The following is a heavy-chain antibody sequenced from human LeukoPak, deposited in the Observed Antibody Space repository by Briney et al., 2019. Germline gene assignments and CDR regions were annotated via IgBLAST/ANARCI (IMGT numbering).Heavy chain of an antibody. J-gene: IGHJ6*04. D-gene: IGHD3-10*02. V-gene: IGHV3-48*03. CDR1: GFTFSSYE. CDR2: ISSICSTI. CDR3: AELGITMIGGV. Sequence: GGLRVSRAASGFTFSSYEMKWGRQAPGPGLEWGSYISSICSTIYYADSVKGRFTISRDNAKHSLYLQRNSLRAEDTAVYYCAELGITMIGGVWGKGTTVTISS.